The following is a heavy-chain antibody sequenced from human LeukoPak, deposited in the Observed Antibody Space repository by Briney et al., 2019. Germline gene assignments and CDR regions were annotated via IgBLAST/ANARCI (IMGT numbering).Heavy chain of an antibody. D-gene: IGHD5-12*01. CDR2: IIPIFGTA. V-gene: IGHV1-69*13. J-gene: IGHJ4*02. CDR1: GYTFTSYY. CDR3: ARDDYSGYDLWY. Sequence: GASVKVSCKASGYTFTSYYMHWVRQAPGQGLEWMGGIIPIFGTANYAQKFQGRVTITADESTSTAYMELSSLRSEDTAVYYCARDDYSGYDLWYWGQGTLVTVSS.